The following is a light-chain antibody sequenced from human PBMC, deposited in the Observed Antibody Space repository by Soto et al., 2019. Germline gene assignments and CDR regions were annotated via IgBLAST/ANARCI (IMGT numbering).Light chain of an antibody. J-gene: IGKJ1*01. CDR2: GAS. Sequence: DIQLTQSPPTLSASVGARVTITCRASQSIRYYLAWYQQMPGKAPKLLMYGASSLQSGVPSRFRGSGSGTEFTLTISSLQPDDFATYFCQHHNSYSQTFGQGTKVEIK. CDR1: QSIRYY. CDR3: QHHNSYSQT. V-gene: IGKV1-5*01.